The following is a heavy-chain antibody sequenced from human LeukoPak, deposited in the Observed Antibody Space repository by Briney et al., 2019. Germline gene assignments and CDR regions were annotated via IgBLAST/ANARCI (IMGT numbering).Heavy chain of an antibody. CDR3: ARSYCSSTSCYTHRYYYYYMDV. CDR2: IIPIFGTA. V-gene: IGHV1-69*05. J-gene: IGHJ6*03. CDR1: GGTFSSYA. D-gene: IGHD2-2*02. Sequence: SVKVSCRASGGTFSSYAISWVRQAPGQGLEWMGGIIPIFGTANYAQKFQGRVTITTDESTSTAYMELSSLRSEDTAVYYCARSYCSSTSCYTHRYYYYYMDVWGKGTTVTVSS.